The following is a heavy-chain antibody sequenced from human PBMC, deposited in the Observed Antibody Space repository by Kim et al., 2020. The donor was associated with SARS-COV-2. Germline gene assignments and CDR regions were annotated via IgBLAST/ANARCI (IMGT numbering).Heavy chain of an antibody. CDR3: ARSLVDYGDYRFDP. D-gene: IGHD4-17*01. Sequence: SETLSLTCTVSGGSISSYYWSWIRQPPGKGLEWIGYIYYSGSTNYNPSLKSRVTISVDTSKNQFSLKLSSVTAADTAVYYCARSLVDYGDYRFDPWGQGTLVTDSS. V-gene: IGHV4-59*13. CDR1: GGSISSYY. J-gene: IGHJ5*02. CDR2: IYYSGST.